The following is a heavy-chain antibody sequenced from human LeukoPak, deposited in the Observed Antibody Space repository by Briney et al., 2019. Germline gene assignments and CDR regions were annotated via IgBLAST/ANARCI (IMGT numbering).Heavy chain of an antibody. D-gene: IGHD2/OR15-2a*01. Sequence: ASVKVSCKASGYIFISYGITWVRQAPGQGLEWMGWISPNNGNTNYAQKFQGRVTMTTDTSTSTTYMELRSLRADDTAVYYCARGPLLGYYDYWGQGTLVTVSS. V-gene: IGHV1-18*01. CDR1: GYIFISYG. CDR2: ISPNNGNT. J-gene: IGHJ4*02. CDR3: ARGPLLGYYDY.